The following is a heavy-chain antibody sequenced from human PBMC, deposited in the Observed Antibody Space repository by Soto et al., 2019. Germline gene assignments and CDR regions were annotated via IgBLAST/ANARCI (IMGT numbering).Heavy chain of an antibody. Sequence: PSETLSLTCAVYGGSFSGYYCSWIRQPPGKGLEWIGEINHSGSTNYNPSLKSRVTISVDTSKNQFSLKLSSVTAADTAVYYCARSPPYYDSSGYYYTTFDYWGQGTLVTVSS. D-gene: IGHD3-22*01. J-gene: IGHJ4*02. CDR1: GGSFSGYY. CDR2: INHSGST. V-gene: IGHV4-34*01. CDR3: ARSPPYYDSSGYYYTTFDY.